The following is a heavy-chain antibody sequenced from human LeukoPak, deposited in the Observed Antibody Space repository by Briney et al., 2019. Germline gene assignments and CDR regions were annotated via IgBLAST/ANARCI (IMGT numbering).Heavy chain of an antibody. D-gene: IGHD6-6*01. V-gene: IGHV5-51*01. Sequence: GAPLQISGQGSGSSFTSYWIGWVRQLPGKGLEGMGIIYPGDSDTRYSPSFHGQVTISADKYISTADLQWSSLKASATAMYYCARYSSGSYYYYMDVWGKGTTVTISS. CDR1: GSSFTSYW. CDR2: IYPGDSDT. J-gene: IGHJ6*03. CDR3: ARYSSGSYYYYMDV.